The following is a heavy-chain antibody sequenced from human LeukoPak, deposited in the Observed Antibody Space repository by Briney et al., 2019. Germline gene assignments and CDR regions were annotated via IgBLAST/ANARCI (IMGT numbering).Heavy chain of an antibody. CDR3: ARDHYYDPRGAFDI. D-gene: IGHD3-22*01. V-gene: IGHV4-61*02. CDR1: GGSISSGSYY. CDR2: IYTSGST. Sequence: SETLSLTCTVSGGSISSGSYYWSWIQQPAGKGLEWIGRIYTSGSTNYNPSLKSRVTISVDTSKNQFSLKLSSVTAADTAVYYCARDHYYDPRGAFDIWGQGTMVTVSS. J-gene: IGHJ3*02.